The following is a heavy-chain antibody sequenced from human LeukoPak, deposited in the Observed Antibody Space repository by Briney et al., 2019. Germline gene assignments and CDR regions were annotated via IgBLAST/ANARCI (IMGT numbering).Heavy chain of an antibody. V-gene: IGHV3-23*01. CDR3: ARERTYYYDSNPDYFDY. CDR2: ITSNGGST. CDR1: VFTLIRYA. D-gene: IGHD3-22*01. Sequence: PGWALRLSLAASVFTLIRYAIRYVRQAPWKGLEAVSAITSNGGSTNYADSVKGRLTICRDNFKNYLSLNMNSLRAGDTALYYCARERTYYYDSNPDYFDYWGQGTLVTVSS. J-gene: IGHJ4*02.